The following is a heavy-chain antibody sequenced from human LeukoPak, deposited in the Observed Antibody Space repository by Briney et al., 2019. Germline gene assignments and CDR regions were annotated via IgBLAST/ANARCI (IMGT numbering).Heavy chain of an antibody. CDR2: ISYEGSNT. Sequence: GGSLRLSCVASGFTFSSYAMHWVRQAPGKGLEWGAGISYEGSNTYYADSVKGRFTISRDNSKNTLYVQMNSLRAEDTAVYYCTRERYFDWILIDPWGQGTLVTVSS. V-gene: IGHV3-30-3*01. J-gene: IGHJ5*02. D-gene: IGHD3-9*01. CDR1: GFTFSSYA. CDR3: TRERYFDWILIDP.